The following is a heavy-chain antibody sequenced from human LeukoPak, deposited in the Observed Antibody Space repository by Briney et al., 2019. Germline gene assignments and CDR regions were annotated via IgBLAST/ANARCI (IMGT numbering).Heavy chain of an antibody. D-gene: IGHD2-15*01. J-gene: IGHJ4*02. V-gene: IGHV4-39*02. CDR2: ISYSGST. CDR1: GGSISSSSYY. Sequence: SETLSLTCKVSGGSISSSSYYWGWIRQPPGKGLEWIGSISYSGSTYYNPSLESRVTISVDTSKNQFSLKLSSVTAADTAVYYCARDGGLTHDFDYWGQGTLVTVSS. CDR3: ARDGGLTHDFDY.